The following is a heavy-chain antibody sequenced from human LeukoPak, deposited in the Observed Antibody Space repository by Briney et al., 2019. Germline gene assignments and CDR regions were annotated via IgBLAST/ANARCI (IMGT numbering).Heavy chain of an antibody. CDR3: ARCQLVVAASLCDY. CDR2: INPNSGGS. Sequence: ASVKVSCKAFGYSFTGYHIHWVRQAPGQELEWMGWINPNSGGSNYAQKFQGRVTMTRDTSISTAYLDLSRLRSDDTAVYYCARCQLVVAASLCDYWGQGALVTVSS. J-gene: IGHJ4*02. CDR1: GYSFTGYH. D-gene: IGHD2-15*01. V-gene: IGHV1-2*02.